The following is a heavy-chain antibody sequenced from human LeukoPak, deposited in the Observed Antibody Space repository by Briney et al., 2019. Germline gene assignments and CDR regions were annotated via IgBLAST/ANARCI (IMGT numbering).Heavy chain of an antibody. CDR3: ARLGLEVGGPNWFDP. Sequence: GGSLRLSCTASGFSFSGHWMHWARQLPGKGLVWVSRISPTGSTTSYADSVKGRFTVSRDNAKNTLYLQVNNLRVEDTAVYYCARLGLEVGGPNWFDPWGQGTLVTVSS. J-gene: IGHJ5*02. CDR2: ISPTGSTT. V-gene: IGHV3-74*01. D-gene: IGHD1-1*01. CDR1: GFSFSGHW.